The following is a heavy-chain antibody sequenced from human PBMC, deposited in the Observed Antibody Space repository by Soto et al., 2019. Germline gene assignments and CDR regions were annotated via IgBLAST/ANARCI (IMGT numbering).Heavy chain of an antibody. CDR1: GFNFNSYT. CDR2: ISSSGYV. CDR3: AKDRYIQLWLYFDY. V-gene: IGHV3-21*01. Sequence: PGGSLRLSCAASGFNFNSYTINWVRQAPGKRLEWLSSISSSGYVFSTDSVRGRFTISRDNSKNALYLQMNSLRAEDTAVYYCAKDRYIQLWLYFDYWGQGTLVTVSS. J-gene: IGHJ4*02. D-gene: IGHD5-18*01.